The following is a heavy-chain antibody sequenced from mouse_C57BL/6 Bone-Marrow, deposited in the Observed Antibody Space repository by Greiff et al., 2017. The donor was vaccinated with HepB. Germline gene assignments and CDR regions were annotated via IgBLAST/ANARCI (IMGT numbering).Heavy chain of an antibody. V-gene: IGHV2-2*01. D-gene: IGHD2-4*01. J-gene: IGHJ4*01. Sequence: QVQLQQSGPGLVQPSQSLSITCTVSGFSLTSYGVHWVRQSPGKGLEWLGVVWSGGSTDYNAAFISRLSISKDNSKSHVFFKMNSLQADDTAIYYCAGSMITTGYYAMDYWGQGTSVTVSS. CDR1: GFSLTSYG. CDR3: AGSMITTGYYAMDY. CDR2: VWSGGST.